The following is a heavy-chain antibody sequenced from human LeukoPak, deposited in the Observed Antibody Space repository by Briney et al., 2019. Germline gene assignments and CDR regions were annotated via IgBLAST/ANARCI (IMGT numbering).Heavy chain of an antibody. J-gene: IGHJ6*02. V-gene: IGHV3-21*01. CDR2: ISSSSSYI. Sequence: GGSLRLSCAASGFTFSSYSMNWVRQAPGKGLEWVSSISSSSSYIYYADSVKGRFTISRDNAKNSLYLQMNSLRAEDTAVYYCARGLHGYYYYGMDVWGQGTTVTVSS. CDR1: GFTFSSYS. CDR3: ARGLHGYYYYGMDV. D-gene: IGHD5-18*01.